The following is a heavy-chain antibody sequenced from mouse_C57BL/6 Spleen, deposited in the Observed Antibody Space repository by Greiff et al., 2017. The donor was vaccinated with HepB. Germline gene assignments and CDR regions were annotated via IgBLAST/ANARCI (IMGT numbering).Heavy chain of an antibody. CDR1: GFTFSDYG. J-gene: IGHJ4*01. D-gene: IGHD1-1*01. V-gene: IGHV5-17*01. CDR2: ISSGSSTI. Sequence: EVMLVESGGGLVKPGGSLKLSCAASGFTFSDYGMHWVRQAPEKGLEWVAYISSGSSTIYYADTVKGRFTISRSNAKTTLFLQMTSLRSEDTAMYYCARMGYYGSRGPYAMDYWGQGTSVTVSS. CDR3: ARMGYYGSRGPYAMDY.